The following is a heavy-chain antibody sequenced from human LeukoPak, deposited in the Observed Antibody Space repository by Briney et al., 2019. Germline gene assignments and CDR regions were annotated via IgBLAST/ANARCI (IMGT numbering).Heavy chain of an antibody. V-gene: IGHV4-30-2*01. J-gene: IGHJ4*02. CDR1: GGSISSGGYY. D-gene: IGHD3-9*01. CDR2: IYHSGST. Sequence: SETLSLTCTVSGGSISSGGYYWSWIRQPPGKGLEWIGYIYHSGSTYYNPSLKSRVTISVDRSKNQFSLKLSSVTAADTAVYYCARDNDISPTRVFDYWGQGTLVTVSS. CDR3: ARDNDISPTRVFDY.